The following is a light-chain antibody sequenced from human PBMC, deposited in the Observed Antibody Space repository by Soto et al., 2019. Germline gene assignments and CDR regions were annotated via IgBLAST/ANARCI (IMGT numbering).Light chain of an antibody. CDR1: QSISSY. V-gene: IGKV1-39*01. CDR3: QQSYSTPMYT. Sequence: DIQMTQSPSSLSASVGDRVTITCRASQSISSYLNWYQQKPGKAPKLLIYAASSLQSGVPSRFSGSESGTDFTLTISSLQPEDFATYYCQQSYSTPMYTFGQRTKLEIK. J-gene: IGKJ2*01. CDR2: AAS.